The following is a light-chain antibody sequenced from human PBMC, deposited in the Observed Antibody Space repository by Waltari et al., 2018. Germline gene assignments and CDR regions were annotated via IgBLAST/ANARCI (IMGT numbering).Light chain of an antibody. CDR2: DVT. CDR1: TNDLGSYNY. Sequence: SALTQPRSVSGSPGQSVTISCTGTTNDLGSYNYVSWYQQHQGKAPKLIILDVTKRPSGVPDRLSGSKSGNTASLTISGLRAEDEAEYYCCSYAGSYTWVFGGGTKLTVV. J-gene: IGLJ3*02. CDR3: CSYAGSYTWV. V-gene: IGLV2-11*01.